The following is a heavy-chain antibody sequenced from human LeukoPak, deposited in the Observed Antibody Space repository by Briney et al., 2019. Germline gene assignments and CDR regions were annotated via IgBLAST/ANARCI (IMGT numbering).Heavy chain of an antibody. CDR2: FHYGGTP. CDR1: GGSISSDTYI. CDR3: TRDLTTDKIDY. D-gene: IGHD4-17*01. J-gene: IGHJ4*02. Sequence: SETLSLTCTVSGGSISSDTYIWSWIRQSPGNGLEWIGRFHYGGTPSYNPSLQSRVTISADTSKNQFSLTLTSMTAPDTAVYYCTRDLTTDKIDYWGQGTLVTVSS. V-gene: IGHV4-30-4*01.